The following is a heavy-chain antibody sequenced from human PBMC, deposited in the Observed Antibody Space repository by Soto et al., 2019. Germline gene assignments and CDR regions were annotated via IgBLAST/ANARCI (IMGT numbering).Heavy chain of an antibody. CDR2: IHFSGTS. D-gene: IGHD1-1*01. CDR3: ARYRFSGNWSKYDY. Sequence: QAQLRESGPGLVKPSQTLSLTCSVSGVTISSDGYYWAWIRQRPGKGLEWIGYIHFSGTSYYNPSLKRRVTISVDTSQNQFSLSLTSVTAADTSVYYCARYRFSGNWSKYDYCGQGSLVVVSS. V-gene: IGHV4-31*03. CDR1: GVTISSDGYY. J-gene: IGHJ4*02.